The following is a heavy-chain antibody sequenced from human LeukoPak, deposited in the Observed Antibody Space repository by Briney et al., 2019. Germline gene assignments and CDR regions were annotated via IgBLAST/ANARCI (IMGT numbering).Heavy chain of an antibody. J-gene: IGHJ4*02. Sequence: GGSLRLSCAASGFTFSSYAMGWVRQAPGKGLEWVSAISGSGDSSYYADSVRGRFTISRDNSKNTLYLQVNSLRAEDTAVYYCAKDLAGRTDYWGQGTLVTVSS. CDR1: GFTFSSYA. CDR2: ISGSGDSS. CDR3: AKDLAGRTDY. V-gene: IGHV3-23*01.